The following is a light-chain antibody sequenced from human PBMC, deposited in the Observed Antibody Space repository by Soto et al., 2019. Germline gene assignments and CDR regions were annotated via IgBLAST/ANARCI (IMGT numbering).Light chain of an antibody. Sequence: DIVMTKSPLSLPVTPGEPASISCRSSQSLLHDNGYNYLDWYLQKPGQSPQLLIYLGSNRASGVPDRFSGSASGTDFTLKISRVEAEDAGIYYCMQALQAPWTFGQGTKVEIK. CDR1: QSLLHDNGYNY. V-gene: IGKV2-28*01. CDR3: MQALQAPWT. CDR2: LGS. J-gene: IGKJ1*01.